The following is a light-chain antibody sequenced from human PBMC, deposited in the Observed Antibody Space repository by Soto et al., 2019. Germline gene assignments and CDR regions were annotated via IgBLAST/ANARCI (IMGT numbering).Light chain of an antibody. Sequence: QSALTQPPSASGSPGQSVTISCTGTSSDVGGYNYVSWDQQHPGKAPKLMIYEVSKRPSGVPDRFSGSKSGNTASLTVSGLQAESEADYYCSSYAGSNNMVFGGGTELTVL. CDR3: SSYAGSNNMV. CDR1: SSDVGGYNY. J-gene: IGLJ2*01. CDR2: EVS. V-gene: IGLV2-8*01.